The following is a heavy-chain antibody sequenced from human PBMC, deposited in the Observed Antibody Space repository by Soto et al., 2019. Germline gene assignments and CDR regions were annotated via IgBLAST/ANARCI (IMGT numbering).Heavy chain of an antibody. CDR3: ALSYGSGSSPLDY. J-gene: IGHJ4*02. D-gene: IGHD3-10*01. V-gene: IGHV4-30-4*01. Sequence: SETLSLTCTVSGGSISSGDYYWSWIRQPPGKGLEWIGYTYYSGSTYYNPSLKSRVTISVDTSKNQFSLKLSSVTAADTAVYYCALSYGSGSSPLDYWGQGTLVTVYS. CDR1: GGSISSGDYY. CDR2: TYYSGST.